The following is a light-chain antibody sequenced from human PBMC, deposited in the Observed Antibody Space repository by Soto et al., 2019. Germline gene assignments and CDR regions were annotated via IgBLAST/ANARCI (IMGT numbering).Light chain of an antibody. V-gene: IGLV2-8*01. Sequence: QSALTQPPSASGSPGQTVAISCTGTSSDVGAYNYVSWYQQHPGKAPKLMIYDVIQRPSGVPARFSGSKSGNMASLTVSGLQPEDEADYYCCSYTTSSTYVFGTGTKVTVL. J-gene: IGLJ1*01. CDR3: CSYTTSSTYV. CDR1: SSDVGAYNY. CDR2: DVI.